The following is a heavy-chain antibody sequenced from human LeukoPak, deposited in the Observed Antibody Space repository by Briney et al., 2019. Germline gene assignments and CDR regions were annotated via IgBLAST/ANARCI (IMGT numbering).Heavy chain of an antibody. V-gene: IGHV1-24*01. CDR1: GYTLTELS. J-gene: IGHJ4*02. D-gene: IGHD3-22*01. CDR2: FDPEDGET. CDR3: ARGALTYYYDSSGVRLDY. Sequence: ASVKVSCKVSGYTLTELSMHWVRQAPGKGLEWMGGFDPEDGETIYAQKFQGRVTMTEDTSTDTAYMELSSLRSEDTAVYYCARGALTYYYDSSGVRLDYWGQGTLATVSS.